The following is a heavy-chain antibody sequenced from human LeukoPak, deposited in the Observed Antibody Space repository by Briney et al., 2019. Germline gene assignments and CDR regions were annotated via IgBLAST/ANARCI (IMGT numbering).Heavy chain of an antibody. V-gene: IGHV3-23*01. CDR1: AFTFGNYA. J-gene: IGHJ4*02. Sequence: GGFLRLSCAASAFTFGNYAMNWVRQAPGKGLEWVSGLSGSGASTYYADSVKGRFTISRDNSKNTLYLQMNRLRAGDTAVYYCAKGSDRSGSYYLDYWGQGTLVTVSS. CDR2: LSGSGAST. D-gene: IGHD3-10*01. CDR3: AKGSDRSGSYYLDY.